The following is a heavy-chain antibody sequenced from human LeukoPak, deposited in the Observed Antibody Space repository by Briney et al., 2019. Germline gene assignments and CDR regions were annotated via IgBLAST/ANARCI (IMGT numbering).Heavy chain of an antibody. D-gene: IGHD1-26*01. Sequence: GASVKVSCKPSGYTFTNYDINWVRQAPGQGLEWMLWMNPDSGNTGYAQKFQGRVTVTTDMSTTTAYMDLSSLASEDTAVYYCSRGRWELGQDYWGQGTLVTVSS. J-gene: IGHJ4*02. CDR1: GYTFTNYD. CDR3: SRGRWELGQDY. CDR2: MNPDSGNT. V-gene: IGHV1-8*03.